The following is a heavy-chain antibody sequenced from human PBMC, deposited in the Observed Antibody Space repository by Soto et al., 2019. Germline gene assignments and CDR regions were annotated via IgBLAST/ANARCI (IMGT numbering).Heavy chain of an antibody. V-gene: IGHV3-72*01. J-gene: IGHJ6*02. Sequence: PGGSLRLSCAASGFTFSDHYMDWVRQAPGKGLEWVGRTRNKANSYTTEYAASVKGRFTISRDDSKNSLYLQMNSLKTEDTAVYYCARVAIYESYYYYGMDVWGQGTTVTGLL. D-gene: IGHD3-16*01. CDR1: GFTFSDHY. CDR2: TRNKANSYTT. CDR3: ARVAIYESYYYYGMDV.